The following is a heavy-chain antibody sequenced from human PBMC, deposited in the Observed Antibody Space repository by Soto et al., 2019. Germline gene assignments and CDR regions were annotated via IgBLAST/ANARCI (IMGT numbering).Heavy chain of an antibody. J-gene: IGHJ4*02. CDR3: ARGQEVGAHFFDS. V-gene: IGHV3-13*04. Sequence: TFSKFDMHWVRQPTGKGLEWVSTIGISGDTYYAVSVKGRFTISRDNAKNSLSLQMNSLRAGDTALYFCARGQEVGAHFFDSWGQGTQVTVS. CDR2: IGISGDT. CDR1: TFSKFD. D-gene: IGHD2-15*01.